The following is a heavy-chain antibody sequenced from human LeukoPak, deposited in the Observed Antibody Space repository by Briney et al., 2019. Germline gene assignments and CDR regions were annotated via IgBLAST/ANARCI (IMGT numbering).Heavy chain of an antibody. CDR2: ISPDGGVT. CDR1: GLTFTTYA. J-gene: IGHJ4*02. CDR3: VARPPAGRYFDY. D-gene: IGHD2-2*01. V-gene: IGHV3-64D*08. Sequence: GGSLRLSCSASGLTFTTYAMFWVRQAPGKGLEYVSAISPDGGVTYYADSVKGRFTISRVNSKDTLYLQMSSLRAEDTAVYYCVARPPAGRYFDYWGQGTKVTVSS.